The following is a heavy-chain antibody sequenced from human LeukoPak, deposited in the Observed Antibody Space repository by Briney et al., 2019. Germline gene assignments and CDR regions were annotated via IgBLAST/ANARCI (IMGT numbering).Heavy chain of an antibody. CDR1: GFTFSSYG. D-gene: IGHD3-22*01. J-gene: IGHJ4*02. Sequence: GGSLRLSCAASGFTFSSYGMSWVRQVPGKGLEWVSAISGSGGSTYYADSVKGRFTISRDNSKNTLYLQMNSLRAEDTAVYYCAKSGNYYDSSGYYFLNYWGQGTLVTVSS. CDR2: ISGSGGST. V-gene: IGHV3-23*01. CDR3: AKSGNYYDSSGYYFLNY.